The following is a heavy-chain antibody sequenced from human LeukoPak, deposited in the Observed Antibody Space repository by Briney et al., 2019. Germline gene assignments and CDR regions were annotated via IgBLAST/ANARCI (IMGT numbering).Heavy chain of an antibody. V-gene: IGHV1-58*01. CDR2: IVVGSGNT. Sequence: SVKVSCKASGFTFTSSAVQWVRQARGQRLEWIGWIVVGSGNTNYAQKFQERVTITRDMSTSTAYMELSSLRSEDTAVYYCARDSSDCSSTSCHIDYWGQGTLVTVSS. CDR3: ARDSSDCSSTSCHIDY. J-gene: IGHJ4*02. D-gene: IGHD2-2*02. CDR1: GFTFTSSA.